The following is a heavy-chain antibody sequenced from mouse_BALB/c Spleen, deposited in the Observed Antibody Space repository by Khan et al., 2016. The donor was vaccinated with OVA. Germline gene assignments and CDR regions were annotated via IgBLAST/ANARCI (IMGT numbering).Heavy chain of an antibody. D-gene: IGHD3-3*01. CDR2: IDPYYGGS. CDR3: ARGAGSYYAMDY. Sequence: LQQSGPELEKPGASVKISCKASGYSFTAYNVNWVKQNNGKSLEWVGNIDPYYGGSSYNQKFKGKATLTVDISSTTAYMQLKGLTSEDSAVYYCARGAGSYYAMDYWGQGTSVTVSA. J-gene: IGHJ4*01. CDR1: GYSFTAYN. V-gene: IGHV1-39*01.